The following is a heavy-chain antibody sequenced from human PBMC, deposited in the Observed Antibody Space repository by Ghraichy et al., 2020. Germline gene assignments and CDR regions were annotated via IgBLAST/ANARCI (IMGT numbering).Heavy chain of an antibody. V-gene: IGHV3-23*01. Sequence: GGSLRLSCAASGFTFSSYAMSWVRQAPGKGLEWVSAISGSGGSTYYADSVKGRFTISRDNSKNTLYLQMNSLRAEDTAVYYCAKGHYYDSSGYVPVYYYYGMDVWGQGPTVTVSS. CDR3: AKGHYYDSSGYVPVYYYYGMDV. J-gene: IGHJ6*02. D-gene: IGHD3-22*01. CDR1: GFTFSSYA. CDR2: ISGSGGST.